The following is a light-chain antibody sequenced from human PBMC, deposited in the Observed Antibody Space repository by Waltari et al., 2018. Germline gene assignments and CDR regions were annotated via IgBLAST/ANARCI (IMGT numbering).Light chain of an antibody. J-gene: IGLJ1*01. Sequence: QSALPQPRSVSGSPGQSVTISCTGTSRDIGGYDYVSWYQQHPGKAPNLFIYDVTKRPSGVPDRFSGSRSGTTASLTISGLQPEDEADYYCCSYAGGSYVFGTGTKVTVL. CDR1: SRDIGGYDY. V-gene: IGLV2-11*01. CDR2: DVT. CDR3: CSYAGGSYV.